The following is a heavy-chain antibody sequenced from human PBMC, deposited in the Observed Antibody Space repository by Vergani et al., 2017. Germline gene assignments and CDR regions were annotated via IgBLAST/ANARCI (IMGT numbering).Heavy chain of an antibody. CDR1: GFTFSSYS. V-gene: IGHV3-21*01. CDR2: ISSSSSYI. J-gene: IGHJ6*02. CDR3: AGWLRAWFGELSAYYYGMDV. Sequence: EVQLVESGGGLVKPGGSLRLSCAAFGFTFSSYSLNWVRQAPGKGLEWVSSISSSSSYIYYADSVKGRFTISRDNAKNSLYLQMNSLRAEDTAVYYCAGWLRAWFGELSAYYYGMDVWGQGTTVTVSS. D-gene: IGHD3-10*01.